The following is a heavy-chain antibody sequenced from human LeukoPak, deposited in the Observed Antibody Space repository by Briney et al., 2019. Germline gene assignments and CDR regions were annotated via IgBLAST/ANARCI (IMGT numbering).Heavy chain of an antibody. CDR2: ISYDGSNK. J-gene: IGHJ6*02. Sequence: PGRSLRLSCAASGFTFSSYAMHWVRQAPGKGLEWVAVISYDGSNKYYADSVKRRFHISRDNSKNTLYLQMNSLRAEDTAVYYCARDTYSSSWYVSYYGIDVWGQGTTVTVSS. CDR3: ARDTYSSSWYVSYYGIDV. V-gene: IGHV3-30*04. D-gene: IGHD6-13*01. CDR1: GFTFSSYA.